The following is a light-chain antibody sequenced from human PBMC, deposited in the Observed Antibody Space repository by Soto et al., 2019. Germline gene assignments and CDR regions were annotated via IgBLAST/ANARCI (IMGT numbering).Light chain of an antibody. CDR1: QSLSNNY. V-gene: IGKV3-20*01. J-gene: IGKJ2*01. CDR2: GAS. Sequence: EIVLTQSPGTLSLSPGERATLSCRASQSLSNNYLAWYQQKPGQAPTLLFYGASNRATGIPYRFTGSGSGTDFTLTISRLEPEDFAVYYCQHYGSSPQIYTFGQGTKLEIK. CDR3: QHYGSSPQIYT.